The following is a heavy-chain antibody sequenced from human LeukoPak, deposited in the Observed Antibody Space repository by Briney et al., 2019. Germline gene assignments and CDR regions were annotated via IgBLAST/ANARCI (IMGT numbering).Heavy chain of an antibody. CDR1: GFIVSGDF. CDR3: ARERGRGRDSPWFDY. CDR2: IYSDGST. J-gene: IGHJ4*02. Sequence: GSLRLSCAASGFIVSGDFMSWVRQAPGKGLEWVSVIYSDGSTYYADSVKGRFTISRDNSKNTLDLQMTGLRAEDAAVYYCARERGRGRDSPWFDYWGQGTLVTVSS. V-gene: IGHV3-53*01. D-gene: IGHD1-26*01.